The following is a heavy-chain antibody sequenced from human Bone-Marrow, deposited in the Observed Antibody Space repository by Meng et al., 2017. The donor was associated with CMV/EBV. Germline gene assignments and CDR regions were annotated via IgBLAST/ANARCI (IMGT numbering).Heavy chain of an antibody. CDR1: GLTFSQHW. CDR2: INQDGGQK. CDR3: ARGGIFWSGYWTAGGFDF. D-gene: IGHD3-3*01. Sequence: GESLKISCAASGLTFSQHWMSWVRRAPGKGLECVATINQDGGQKYYVDSVKGRFTISRDNAKNSLYLQMNSLRAEDTAVYYCARGGIFWSGYWTAGGFDFWGQGALVTVSS. V-gene: IGHV3-7*04. J-gene: IGHJ4*02.